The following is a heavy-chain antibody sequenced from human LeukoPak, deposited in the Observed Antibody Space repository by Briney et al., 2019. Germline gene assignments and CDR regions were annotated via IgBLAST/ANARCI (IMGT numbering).Heavy chain of an antibody. CDR3: ASQVRRWFDL. CDR2: ISYDGTNK. Sequence: GRSLRLSCAASGFTFSSYAMHWVRQAPGKGLDWVAVISYDGTNKYYADSVKGRFTISRDNSKNTLYLQMNSLRTEDTAVYYCASQVRRWFDLWGQGTLVAVSS. V-gene: IGHV3-30*04. CDR1: GFTFSSYA. J-gene: IGHJ5*02.